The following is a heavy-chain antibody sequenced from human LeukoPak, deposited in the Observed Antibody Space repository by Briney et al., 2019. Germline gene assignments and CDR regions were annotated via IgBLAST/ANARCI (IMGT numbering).Heavy chain of an antibody. CDR2: INHNGNVN. J-gene: IGHJ6*02. Sequence: GGSLRLSCAASGFTFSSYWMNWARQAPGKGLEWVASINHNGNVNYYVDSVKGRFTISRDNAKNSLYLQMSNLRAEDTAVYFCAKGGGLDLWGQGATVTVSS. CDR3: AKGGGLDL. V-gene: IGHV3-7*03. CDR1: GFTFSSYW. D-gene: IGHD3-16*01.